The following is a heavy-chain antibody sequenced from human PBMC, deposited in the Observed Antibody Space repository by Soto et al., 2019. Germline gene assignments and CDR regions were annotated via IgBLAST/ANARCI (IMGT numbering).Heavy chain of an antibody. CDR2: ISYDGSDK. CDR1: GFSFSDYG. V-gene: IGHV3-33*08. CDR3: AKSHPITVISLDY. D-gene: IGHD6-19*01. J-gene: IGHJ4*02. Sequence: QVPLVESGGHVVQPGESLRLSCSASGFSFSDYGMHWVRQAPGKGLEWVAVISYDGSDKYVADSVRGRFAISRDNSKNTLYLQMNSLRAEDTAIYYCAKSHPITVISLDYWGQGTLVTVSS.